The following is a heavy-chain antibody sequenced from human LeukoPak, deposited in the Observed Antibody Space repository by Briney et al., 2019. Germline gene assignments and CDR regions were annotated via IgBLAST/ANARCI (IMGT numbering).Heavy chain of an antibody. CDR3: ARFYILTGGYYYGMDV. V-gene: IGHV3-64*04. D-gene: IGHD3-9*01. CDR2: ICSYGGST. CDR1: GFTFSSYA. J-gene: IGHJ6*04. Sequence: GGSLRLSCSASGFTFSSYAMHWVRQAPGKGLEYVSAICSYGGSTYYADSVKGRFTISRDNAKNTLYLQMNSLRAEDTAVYYCARFYILTGGYYYGMDVWGKGTTVTVSS.